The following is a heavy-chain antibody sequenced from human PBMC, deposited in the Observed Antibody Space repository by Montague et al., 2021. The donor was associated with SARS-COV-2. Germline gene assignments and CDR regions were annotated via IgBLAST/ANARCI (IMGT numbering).Heavy chain of an antibody. V-gene: IGHV3-30-3*01. CDR3: AREIGTSGWAGFFDF. CDR1: GFTFTTYV. J-gene: IGHJ4*02. D-gene: IGHD6-19*01. CDR2: FPSDGGHT. Sequence: SLRLSCAASGFTFTTYVYHWVRQAPVGGLEWVALFPSDGGHTQYXDSXSGRFTIYRDTSISTLYLQMDSLRPDDTAVYFCAREIGTSGWAGFFDFRGQGTLVTVSP.